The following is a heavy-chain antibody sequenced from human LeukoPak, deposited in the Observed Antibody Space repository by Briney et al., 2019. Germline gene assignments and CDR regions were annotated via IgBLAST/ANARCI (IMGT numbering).Heavy chain of an antibody. V-gene: IGHV3-23*01. CDR2: ISTGGGGT. J-gene: IGHJ4*02. Sequence: PGGSLRLSCAASGFTFSSYAMNWVRQAPGKGLEWVSAISTGGGGTCYADSVQGRFTISRDNSKNTLYLQMNSLRAEDTAIYYCAKIVVVVAATHGSDYWGQGTLVTVSS. CDR1: GFTFSSYA. D-gene: IGHD2-15*01. CDR3: AKIVVVVAATHGSDY.